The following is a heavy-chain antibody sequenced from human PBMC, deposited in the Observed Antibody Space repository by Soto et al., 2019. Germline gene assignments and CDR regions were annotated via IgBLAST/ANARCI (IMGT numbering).Heavy chain of an antibody. CDR1: GFTFSSYS. J-gene: IGHJ1*01. CDR3: ARRSPRYYYDTGREEYFQH. Sequence: GGSLRLSCAASGFTFSSYSMNWVRQAPGKGLEWVSYISSSSSTIYYADSVKGRFTISRDNAKNSLYLQMNSLRDEDTAVYYCARRSPRYYYDTGREEYFQHWGQGTLVTVSS. D-gene: IGHD3-22*01. V-gene: IGHV3-48*02. CDR2: ISSSSSTI.